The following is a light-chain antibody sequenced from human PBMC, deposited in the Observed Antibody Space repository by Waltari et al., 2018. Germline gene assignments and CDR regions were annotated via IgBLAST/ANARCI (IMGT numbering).Light chain of an antibody. CDR3: SSYTTSSAPGV. J-gene: IGLJ1*01. Sequence: QSALTQPASVSGSPGQSITISCSGTDSDVGAYDFVSWYQQHPGKAPHLIIYEVSNRPSGFSNRFSASKSGITASLTIPGLQAEDEADYYCSSYTTSSAPGVVGTGTRVTVL. V-gene: IGLV2-14*01. CDR2: EVS. CDR1: DSDVGAYDF.